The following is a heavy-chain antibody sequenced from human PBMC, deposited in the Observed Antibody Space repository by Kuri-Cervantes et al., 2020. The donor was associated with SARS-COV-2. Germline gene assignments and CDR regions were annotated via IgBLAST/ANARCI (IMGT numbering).Heavy chain of an antibody. Sequence: GGSLRLSCTASGFTFDDYAMHWVRQAPGKGLEWVSGISWNSGSIGYADSVKGRFTISRDNSKNTLYLQMNSLRAEDTAVYYCAKAADFWSGFNWFDPWGQGTLVTVSS. CDR1: GFTFDDYA. CDR3: AKAADFWSGFNWFDP. CDR2: ISWNSGSI. V-gene: IGHV3-9*01. J-gene: IGHJ5*02. D-gene: IGHD3-3*01.